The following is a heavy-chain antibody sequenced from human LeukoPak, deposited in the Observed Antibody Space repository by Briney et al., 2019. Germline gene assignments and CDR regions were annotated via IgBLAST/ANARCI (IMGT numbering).Heavy chain of an antibody. CDR1: GFTFSSYS. D-gene: IGHD3-22*01. J-gene: IGHJ4*02. CDR2: ISSSSSYI. Sequence: GGSLRLSCAASGFTFSSYSMNWVRQAPGKGLEWVSSISSSSSYIYYADSVKGRFTISRDNAKNSLYLQMNSLRAEDTAVYYCARDIDSSGYYENWGQGTLATVSS. CDR3: ARDIDSSGYYEN. V-gene: IGHV3-21*01.